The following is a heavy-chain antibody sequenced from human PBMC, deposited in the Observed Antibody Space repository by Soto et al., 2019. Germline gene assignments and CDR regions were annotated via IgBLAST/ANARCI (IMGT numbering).Heavy chain of an antibody. V-gene: IGHV4-59*08. CDR3: ATNLAAAGVDY. CDR2: IYYSGST. CDR1: GGSISSYY. D-gene: IGHD6-13*01. Sequence: SETLSLTCTVSGGSISSYYWSWIRQPPGKGLEWIGYIYYSGSTNYNPSLKSRVTISVDTSKNQFSLKLSSVTAADTAVYYCATNLAAAGVDYWGQGTLVTVSS. J-gene: IGHJ4*02.